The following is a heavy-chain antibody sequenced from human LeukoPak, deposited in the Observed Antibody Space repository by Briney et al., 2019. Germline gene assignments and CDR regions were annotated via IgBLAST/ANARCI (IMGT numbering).Heavy chain of an antibody. J-gene: IGHJ6*02. V-gene: IGHV3-49*04. CDR1: GFTFSSYA. CDR3: ARGPIWLYSGMDV. Sequence: GGSLRLSCAASGFTFSSYAMSWVRQAPGKGLEWVGFIRSKAYGATTEYAASVKGRFTISRDDSKSIAYLQMNSLMTEDTAVYYCARGPIWLYSGMDVWGQGTTVTVSS. CDR2: IRSKAYGATT. D-gene: IGHD3-9*01.